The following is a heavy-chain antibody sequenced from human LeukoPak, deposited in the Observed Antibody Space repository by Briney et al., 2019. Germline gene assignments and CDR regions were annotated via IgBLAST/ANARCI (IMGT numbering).Heavy chain of an antibody. CDR3: ARTSYDRTNIFDY. J-gene: IGHJ4*02. V-gene: IGHV1-18*01. Sequence: ASVKVSCKASDYTFTSYGISWVRLAPGQGLEWMGWISGYNGDTNYAQKLQGRVTLTTDTSTSTAYMELRSLRSDDTAVYYCARTSYDRTNIFDYWGQGTLVTVSS. CDR2: ISGYNGDT. CDR1: DYTFTSYG. D-gene: IGHD3-22*01.